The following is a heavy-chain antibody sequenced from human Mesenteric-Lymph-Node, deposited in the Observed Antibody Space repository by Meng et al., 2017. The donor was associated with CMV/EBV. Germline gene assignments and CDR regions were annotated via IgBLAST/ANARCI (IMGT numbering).Heavy chain of an antibody. V-gene: IGHV4-39*07. Sequence: SETLSLTCAVSGGSISRSNYHWGWIRQSPGKGLEWIGTIYYSGSTYYNPPLKSRVTISVDTSKNQFSLKLSSVTAADTAVYYCASRAPAMVFDYWGQGTLVTVSS. J-gene: IGHJ4*02. CDR2: IYYSGST. CDR3: ASRAPAMVFDY. D-gene: IGHD5-18*01. CDR1: GGSISRSNYH.